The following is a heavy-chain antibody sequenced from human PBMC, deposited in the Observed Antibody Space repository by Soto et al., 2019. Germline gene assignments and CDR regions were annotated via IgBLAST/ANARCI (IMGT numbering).Heavy chain of an antibody. D-gene: IGHD3-10*01. CDR3: ARGLIYTMLRGVLRNCFDH. CDR1: GFTFSDYS. Sequence: GGSLRLSCAASGFTFSDYSMNWARQAPGKGPEWVSYISSSSSTIYYADSVKGRFTISRDNAKNSLYLQLNSLRDEDTAVYYCARGLIYTMLRGVLRNCFDHWGQGILVTVSS. V-gene: IGHV3-48*02. J-gene: IGHJ5*02. CDR2: ISSSSSTI.